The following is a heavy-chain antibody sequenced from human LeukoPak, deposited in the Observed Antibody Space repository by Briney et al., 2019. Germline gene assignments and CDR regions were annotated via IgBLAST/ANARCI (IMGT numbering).Heavy chain of an antibody. Sequence: SETLSLTCAVSADSFSSHYWTWIRQPPGKGLKWIGYISYIGSTNYNPSLKSRVTISIDTSKNQFSLKLTSVTAADTAVYYCARDLVTVTKGFDIWGQGTMVSVSS. V-gene: IGHV4-59*11. J-gene: IGHJ3*02. CDR1: ADSFSSHY. CDR3: ARDLVTVTKGFDI. CDR2: ISYIGST. D-gene: IGHD4-17*01.